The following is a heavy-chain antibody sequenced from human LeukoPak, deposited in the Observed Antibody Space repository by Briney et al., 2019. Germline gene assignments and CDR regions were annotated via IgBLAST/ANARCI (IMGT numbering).Heavy chain of an antibody. CDR2: INHSGST. V-gene: IGHV4-34*01. Sequence: PSETLSLTCAVYGGSFSGYYWSWIRQPPGKGLEWIGEINHSGSTNYNPSLKSRVTISVDKSKNQFSLKLSSVTAADTAVYYCARAPYSSSWLFDYWGQGTLVTVSS. D-gene: IGHD6-13*01. CDR3: ARAPYSSSWLFDY. J-gene: IGHJ4*02. CDR1: GGSFSGYY.